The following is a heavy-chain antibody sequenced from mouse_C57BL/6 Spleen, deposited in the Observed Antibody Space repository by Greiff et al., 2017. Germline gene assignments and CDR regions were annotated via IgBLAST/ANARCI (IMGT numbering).Heavy chain of an antibody. CDR1: GYAFSSYW. CDR3: AREGGPNDGYLDY. CDR2: IYPGDGDT. J-gene: IGHJ2*01. V-gene: IGHV1-80*01. D-gene: IGHD2-3*01. Sequence: QVQLQQSGAELVKPGASVKISCKASGYAFSSYWMNWVKQRPGKGLEWIGQIYPGDGDTNYTGQFQGKATLTADTSSSTAYMQLISRTSGESAVYFCAREGGPNDGYLDYWGQGTTLTGSA.